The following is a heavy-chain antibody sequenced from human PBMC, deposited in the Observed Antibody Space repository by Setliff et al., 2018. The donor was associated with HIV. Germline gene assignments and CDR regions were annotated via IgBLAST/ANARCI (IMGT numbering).Heavy chain of an antibody. CDR3: ARHSGVASPNWFDP. D-gene: IGHD3-10*01. J-gene: IGHJ5*02. CDR1: GGSISSGSYY. CDR2: IYTSGST. V-gene: IGHV4-61*02. Sequence: SETLSLTCTVSGGSISSGSYYWSWIRQPAGKGLEWIGRIYTSGSTNYNPPLQSRVTISVDTSKNQFSLKLSSVTAADTAVYYCARHSGVASPNWFDPWGQGTLVTVSS.